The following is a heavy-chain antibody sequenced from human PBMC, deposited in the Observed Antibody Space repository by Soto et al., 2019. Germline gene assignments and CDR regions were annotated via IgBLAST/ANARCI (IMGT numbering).Heavy chain of an antibody. CDR2: INHSGST. J-gene: IGHJ3*02. V-gene: IGHV4-34*01. CDR3: ARTDTAGDAFDI. CDR1: GGSFSGYY. Sequence: SETLSLTCAVYGGSFSGYYWSWIRQPPGKGLEWIGEINHSGSTNYNPSLKSRVTISVDTSKNQFSLKLSSVTAADTAVYYCARTDTAGDAFDIWGQGTMVTVSS. D-gene: IGHD2-2*02.